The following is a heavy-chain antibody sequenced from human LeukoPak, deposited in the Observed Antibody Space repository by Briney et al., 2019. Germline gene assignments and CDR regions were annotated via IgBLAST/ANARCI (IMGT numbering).Heavy chain of an antibody. Sequence: GGSLRLSCAASGFTFDDYGMSWVRQAPGKGLEWVSGINWNGGSTGYADSVKGRFTISRDNAKNSLYLQMNSLRAEDTALYYCAKDSWFGERWGYFQHWGQGTLVTVSS. V-gene: IGHV3-20*04. D-gene: IGHD3-10*01. J-gene: IGHJ1*01. CDR1: GFTFDDYG. CDR3: AKDSWFGERWGYFQH. CDR2: INWNGGST.